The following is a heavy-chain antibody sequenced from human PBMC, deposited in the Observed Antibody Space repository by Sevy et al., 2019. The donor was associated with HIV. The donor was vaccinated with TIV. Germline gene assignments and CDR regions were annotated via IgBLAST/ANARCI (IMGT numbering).Heavy chain of an antibody. CDR1: GFAFSTHA. CDR2: ISYEGTET. CDR3: ARDGGYSIKWYPLY. V-gene: IGHV3-30-3*01. D-gene: IGHD1-26*01. J-gene: IGHJ4*01. Sequence: GGSLRLSCAASGFAFSTHAMHWVRQAPGKGLEWVAVISYEGTETFYAASVEGRFTISRDNSKNMLSLQINSLRPEDTAVYYCARDGGYSIKWYPLYWGHGSLVTVSS.